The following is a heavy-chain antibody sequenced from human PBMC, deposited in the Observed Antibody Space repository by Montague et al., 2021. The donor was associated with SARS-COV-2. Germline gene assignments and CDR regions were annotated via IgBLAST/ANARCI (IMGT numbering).Heavy chain of an antibody. Sequence: PALVKPTQTLTLTCTFSGFSLSTSGVGVGWIRQPPGKALEWLALIYWDDDKRYSPSLKSRLTITKDTSKNQVVLTMTNMDPVDTATYYCAYRRPPWGYFDYWGQGTLVTVSS. CDR3: AYRRPPWGYFDY. V-gene: IGHV2-5*02. CDR1: GFSLSTSGVG. J-gene: IGHJ4*02. CDR2: IYWDDDK. D-gene: IGHD7-27*01.